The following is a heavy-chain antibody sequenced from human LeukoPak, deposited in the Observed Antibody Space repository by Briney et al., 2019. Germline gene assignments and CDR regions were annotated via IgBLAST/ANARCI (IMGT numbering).Heavy chain of an antibody. D-gene: IGHD2-21*02. J-gene: IGHJ4*02. V-gene: IGHV3-53*01. CDR1: GFTVSSNY. CDR2: IYSGGST. Sequence: GSLRLSCAASGFTVSSNYMSWVRQAPGKGLEWVSVIYSGGSTYYADSVKGRFTISRDNSKNTLYLQINSLRAEDTAVYYCARVNDYYFDYWGQGTLVTVSS. CDR3: ARVNDYYFDY.